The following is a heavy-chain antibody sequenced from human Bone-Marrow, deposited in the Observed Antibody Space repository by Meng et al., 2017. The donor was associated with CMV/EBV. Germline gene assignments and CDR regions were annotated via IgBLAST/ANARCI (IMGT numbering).Heavy chain of an antibody. J-gene: IGHJ4*02. CDR2: MNPNSGNT. D-gene: IGHD6-19*01. CDR3: ARVTQQWLVPYYFDY. CDR1: GYTFTSYD. V-gene: IGHV1-8*01. Sequence: ASVKVSCKASGYTFTSYDINWVRQATGQGLEWMGWMNPNSGNTGYAQKLQGRVTMTTDTSTSTAYMELRSLRSDDTAVYYCARVTQQWLVPYYFDYWGQGTLVTVSS.